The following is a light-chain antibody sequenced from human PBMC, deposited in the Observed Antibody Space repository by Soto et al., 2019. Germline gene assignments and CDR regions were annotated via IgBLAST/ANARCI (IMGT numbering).Light chain of an antibody. CDR2: GAS. V-gene: IGKV3-20*01. CDR1: QSVSSSY. CDR3: QQYGSSGIT. J-gene: IGKJ5*01. Sequence: IALTQSPGTLSLSPGERATLSCGGSQSVSSSYLALYQQKPGQAPRLVIYGASSRATGIPDRFSGSVSGTDSPLTISRLEHEDGTVYYGQQYGSSGITFCQGTRLEIK.